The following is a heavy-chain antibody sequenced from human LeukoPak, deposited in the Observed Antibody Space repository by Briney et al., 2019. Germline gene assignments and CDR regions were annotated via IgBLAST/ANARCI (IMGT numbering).Heavy chain of an antibody. J-gene: IGHJ6*03. CDR3: ARETIDYYMDV. CDR1: GYTFTSFD. D-gene: IGHD2/OR15-2a*01. V-gene: IGHV1-8*03. Sequence: ASVKVSCKASGYTFTSFDINWVRQATGQGLEWMGWMNPNSGNTGYAQKFQGRFTITRNISISTAYMELSSLTSDDTAVYYCARETIDYYMDVWGKGTTVTVSS. CDR2: MNPNSGNT.